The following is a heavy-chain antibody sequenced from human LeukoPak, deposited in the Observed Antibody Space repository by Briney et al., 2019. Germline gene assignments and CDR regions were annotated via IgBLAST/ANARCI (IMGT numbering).Heavy chain of an antibody. CDR2: IIPILGTA. J-gene: IGHJ4*02. D-gene: IGHD2-15*01. V-gene: IGHV1-69*05. Sequence: SVKVSSKAPGVTFSSYVISSVRQAPGQGLVWMGRIIPILGTANSTHKFQGGDTLSTEESTSTAYMELSSLRAEDTPVYYCARGDVVVVAALDYWGQGTLVTVSS. CDR1: GVTFSSYV. CDR3: ARGDVVVVAALDY.